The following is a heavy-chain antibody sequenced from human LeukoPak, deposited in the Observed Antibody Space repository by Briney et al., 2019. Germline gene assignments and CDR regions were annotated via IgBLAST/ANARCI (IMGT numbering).Heavy chain of an antibody. CDR3: TRRKYSGYDAWGQYYYYYYGMDV. J-gene: IGHJ6*02. CDR2: ISGSGSSI. CDR1: GFTFSDYY. Sequence: GGSLRLSCAASGFTFSDYYMSWIRQAPGKGLEWVSYISGSGSSIYYADSVKGRFTISRDNAKNSLYLQMNSLRAEDTAVYDCTRRKYSGYDAWGQYYYYYYGMDVWGQGTTVTVSS. D-gene: IGHD5-12*01. V-gene: IGHV3-11*01.